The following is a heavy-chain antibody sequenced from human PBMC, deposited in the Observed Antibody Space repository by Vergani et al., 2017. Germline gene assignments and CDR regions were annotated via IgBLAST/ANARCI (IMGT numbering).Heavy chain of an antibody. CDR2: INTNTGNP. CDR1: GYTSTSYA. Sequence: QVQLVQSGSELKKPGASVKVSCKASGYTSTSYAMNWVRPAPGQGLEWMGWINTNTGNPPSAQGFTGRLVFSMDTSVSTAYLQISSLKAEDTAVYYCARAPWGDWYFDLWGRGTLVTVSS. V-gene: IGHV7-4-1*02. CDR3: ARAPWGDWYFDL. D-gene: IGHD7-27*01. J-gene: IGHJ2*01.